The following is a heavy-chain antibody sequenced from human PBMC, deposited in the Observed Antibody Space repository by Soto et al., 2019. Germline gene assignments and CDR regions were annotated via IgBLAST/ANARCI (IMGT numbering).Heavy chain of an antibody. Sequence: SQTLSLTCDISGDSVSSNSAAWNWIRQSPSRGLEWLGRTSYRSKWYNDYAVSVKSRITINPDTSENQFSLQLNSVTPEDTAVYYCARGLITMVRGVIITWFDPWGQGTLVTVSS. D-gene: IGHD3-10*01. CDR1: GDSVSSNSAA. CDR3: ARGLITMVRGVIITWFDP. J-gene: IGHJ5*02. V-gene: IGHV6-1*01. CDR2: TSYRSKWYN.